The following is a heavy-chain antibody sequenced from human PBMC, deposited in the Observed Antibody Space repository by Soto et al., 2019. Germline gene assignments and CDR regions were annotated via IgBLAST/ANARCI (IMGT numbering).Heavy chain of an antibody. J-gene: IGHJ3*01. CDR2: VYHGGNT. D-gene: IGHD2-15*01. CDR1: GFSISSGNY. Sequence: PSETLSLTCAGSGFSISSGNYWGWIRQHPGKGLEWIGSVYHGGNTYYNPSLKRRVSISIDWSKNQFSLKLTSVTAADTAAYYCARARWYDAFNVWGQGTVVTVSS. V-gene: IGHV4-38-2*01. CDR3: ARARWYDAFNV.